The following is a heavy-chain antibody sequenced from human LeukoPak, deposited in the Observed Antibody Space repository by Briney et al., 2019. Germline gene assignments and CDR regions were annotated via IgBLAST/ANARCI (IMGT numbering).Heavy chain of an antibody. Sequence: GGSLRLSCAASGFTFSSYAMHWVRQAPGKGLEWVAVISYDRSNKYYADSVKVRFTISRDNSKNTLYLQMNSLRAEDTAVYYCARAGIYGSGSYPRPFDYWGQGTLVTVSS. J-gene: IGHJ4*02. V-gene: IGHV3-30*04. CDR2: ISYDRSNK. CDR1: GFTFSSYA. CDR3: ARAGIYGSGSYPRPFDY. D-gene: IGHD3-10*01.